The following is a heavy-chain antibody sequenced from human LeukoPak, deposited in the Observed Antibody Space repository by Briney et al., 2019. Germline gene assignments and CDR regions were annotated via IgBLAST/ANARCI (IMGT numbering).Heavy chain of an antibody. CDR2: INPNSGGT. V-gene: IGHV1-2*02. Sequence: ASVRVSCKASGYTFTGYYMHWVRQAPGQGLEWMGWINPNSGGTNYAQKFQGRVTMTRDTSISTAYMGLSRLRSDDTAVYYCARVGSYYNWFDPWGQGTLVTVSS. D-gene: IGHD1-26*01. CDR1: GYTFTGYY. CDR3: ARVGSYYNWFDP. J-gene: IGHJ5*02.